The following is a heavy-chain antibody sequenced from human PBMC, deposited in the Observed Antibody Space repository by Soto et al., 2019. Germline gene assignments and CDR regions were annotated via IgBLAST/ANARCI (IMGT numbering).Heavy chain of an antibody. Sequence: ASVKVSWKASGGTFNKYAISWVRQAPGQGLEWMGGIIPIFGTANYAQKFQGRVTITADESTSTAYMELRSLRSEDTAVYYCARGVHYDSSGYYYFYWGQGTLVTVSS. D-gene: IGHD3-22*01. CDR3: ARGVHYDSSGYYYFY. CDR2: IIPIFGTA. V-gene: IGHV1-69*13. J-gene: IGHJ4*02. CDR1: GGTFNKYA.